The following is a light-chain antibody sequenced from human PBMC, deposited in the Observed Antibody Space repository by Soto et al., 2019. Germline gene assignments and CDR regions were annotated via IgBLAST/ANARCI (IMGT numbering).Light chain of an antibody. V-gene: IGKV3-15*01. CDR2: DTS. J-gene: IGKJ1*01. CDR3: QQYNNWWT. Sequence: TQSPATLSVSPGERVTLSCRASQSLNSNLAWYQQRPGQAPRLLIYDTSTRATGIPARFSGSGSGTEFTLTISSLQSEDFAVYYCQQYNNWWTFGQGTKVDI. CDR1: QSLNSN.